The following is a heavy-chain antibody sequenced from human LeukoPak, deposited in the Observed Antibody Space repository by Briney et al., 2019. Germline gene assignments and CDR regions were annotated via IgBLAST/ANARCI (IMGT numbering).Heavy chain of an antibody. J-gene: IGHJ4*02. CDR3: ARGVIAAAASD. CDR1: GGSISSSSYY. D-gene: IGHD6-13*01. V-gene: IGHV4-39*07. Sequence: SETLSLTCTVSGGSISSSSYYWGWIRQPPGKGLEWIGSIYYSGSTYYNPSLKSRVTISVDTSKNQFSLKLSSVTAADTAVYYCARGVIAAAASDWGQGTLVTVSS. CDR2: IYYSGST.